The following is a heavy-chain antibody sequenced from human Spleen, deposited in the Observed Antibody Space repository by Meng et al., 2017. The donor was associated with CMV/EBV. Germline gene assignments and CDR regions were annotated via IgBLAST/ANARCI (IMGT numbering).Heavy chain of an antibody. CDR2: ISYSGRNE. J-gene: IGHJ6*02. CDR1: GFTFRSYA. D-gene: IGHD4-11*01. V-gene: IGHV3-30*04. CDR3: ARHSSNYGYYGMDV. Sequence: GESLKISCAASGFTFRSYAMNWVRQAPGKGLEWVAIISYSGRNEYYADSVKGRFTISRDNSKTMLYLQMNSLRAEDTAVYYCARHSSNYGYYGMDVWGQGTTVTVSS.